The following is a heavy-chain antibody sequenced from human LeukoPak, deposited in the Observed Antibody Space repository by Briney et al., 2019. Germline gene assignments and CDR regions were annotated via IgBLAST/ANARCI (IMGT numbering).Heavy chain of an antibody. D-gene: IGHD3-10*01. V-gene: IGHV3-53*01. CDR1: GFTVSSNY. CDR3: ERVDYGSGNDYFDY. J-gene: IGHJ4*02. Sequence: GGSLRLSCAASGFTVSSNYMSWVRQAPGKGLEWVSVIYSGGSTYYADSVKGRFTISRDNSKNTLYLQMNSLRAEDTAVYYCERVDYGSGNDYFDYWGQGTLVTVSS. CDR2: IYSGGST.